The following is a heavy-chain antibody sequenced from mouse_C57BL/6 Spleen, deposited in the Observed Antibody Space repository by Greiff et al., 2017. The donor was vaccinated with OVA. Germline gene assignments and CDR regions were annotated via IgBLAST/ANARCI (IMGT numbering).Heavy chain of an antibody. CDR1: GYTFTSYW. Sequence: QVQLQQPGAELVKPGASVKMSCKASGYTFTSYWITWVKQRPGQGLEWIGDIYPGSGSTNYNEKFKSKATLTVDTSSSTAYMRLSSLTSEDSAVYYCATPSTGYWYFDVWGTGTTVTVSS. D-gene: IGHD4-1*02. CDR2: IYPGSGST. CDR3: ATPSTGYWYFDV. V-gene: IGHV1-55*01. J-gene: IGHJ1*03.